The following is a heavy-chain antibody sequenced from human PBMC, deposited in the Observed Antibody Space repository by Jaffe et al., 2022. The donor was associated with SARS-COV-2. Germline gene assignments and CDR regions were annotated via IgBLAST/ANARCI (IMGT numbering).Heavy chain of an antibody. CDR3: LLLWFGESYPGPKKNDAFDI. Sequence: QVQLVQSGAEVKKPGASVKVSCKASGYTFTSYYMHWVRQAPGQGLEWMGIINPSGGSTSYAQKLQGRVTMTRDTSTSTVYMELSSLRSEDTAVYYCLLLWFGESYPGPKKNDAFDIWGQGTMVTVSS. CDR2: INPSGGST. V-gene: IGHV1-46*04. J-gene: IGHJ3*02. CDR1: GYTFTSYY. D-gene: IGHD3-10*01.